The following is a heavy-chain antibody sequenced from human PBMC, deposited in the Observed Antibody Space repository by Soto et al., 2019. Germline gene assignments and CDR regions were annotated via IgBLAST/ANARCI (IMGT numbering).Heavy chain of an antibody. CDR1: GASISGVY. D-gene: IGHD1-1*01. J-gene: IGHJ5*02. CDR2: IYATGTT. V-gene: IGHV4-4*07. Sequence: SETLSLTCTVSGASISGVYCCWIRKSARKGVVGIGRIYATGTTDYNPSLHSRRIMSADTSKKQFSLMLRTVTAADASADYCVLVGTKALRYWFDPWGQGISVTGSS. CDR3: VLVGTKALRYWFDP.